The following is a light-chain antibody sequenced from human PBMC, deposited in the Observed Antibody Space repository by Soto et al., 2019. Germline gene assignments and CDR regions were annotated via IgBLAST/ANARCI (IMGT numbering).Light chain of an antibody. CDR2: GAS. V-gene: IGKV3-20*01. CDR3: QQYGSSPQYT. Sequence: EIVLTQSPGTLSLSPGETATLSCRASQSVSSSYLAWYQQKPGQAPRLLIYGASSRATGIPDGFSGSGSGTDFSLTISRLEPEDFAVYYCQQYGSSPQYTFGQGTKLEIK. J-gene: IGKJ2*01. CDR1: QSVSSSY.